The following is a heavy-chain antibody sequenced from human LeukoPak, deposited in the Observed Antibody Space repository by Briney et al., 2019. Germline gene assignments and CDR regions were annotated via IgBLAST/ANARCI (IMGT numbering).Heavy chain of an antibody. CDR1: GYTFTGYY. CDR3: ARVVTYGYGGSYGDAFDI. CDR2: INPNSGGT. Sequence: ASVKVSCKASGYTFTGYYMHWVRQAPGQGLEWMGWINPNSGGTNYAQKFQGRVTMTRDTSISTAYMELSRLRSDDTAVYYCARVVTYGYGGSYGDAFDIWGQGTMVTVSS. V-gene: IGHV1-2*02. D-gene: IGHD1-26*01. J-gene: IGHJ3*02.